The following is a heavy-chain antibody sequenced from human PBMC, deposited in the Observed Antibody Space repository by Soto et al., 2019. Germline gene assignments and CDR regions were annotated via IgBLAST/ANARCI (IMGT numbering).Heavy chain of an antibody. D-gene: IGHD3-10*01. V-gene: IGHV4-59*08. CDR2: IYNSGST. Sequence: QVQLQESGPGLVKPSETLSLTCTVSGGSISSYYWTWIRQPPGKGLEWIGFIYNSGSTHYNPSLRSRVTISVDPSKNPSSLKLRSVTAADTAVYYCASMGYHYGSGSYPLDYWGQGTLVPVSS. CDR3: ASMGYHYGSGSYPLDY. CDR1: GGSISSYY. J-gene: IGHJ4*02.